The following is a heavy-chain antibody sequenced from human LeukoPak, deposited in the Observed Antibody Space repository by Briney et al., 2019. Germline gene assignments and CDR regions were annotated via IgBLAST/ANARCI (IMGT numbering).Heavy chain of an antibody. J-gene: IGHJ6*03. D-gene: IGHD1-14*01. V-gene: IGHV3-21*01. CDR2: ISSSSGYM. CDR3: ARAGAGSNYYYFMDL. CDR1: GFTFTIYS. Sequence: GGSLRLSCAAFGFTFTIYSMNWVRQAPGKGLEWVSSISSSSGYMNYADSVKGRFTISRDNAKNSLYLQVNSLRAEDTAVYYCARAGAGSNYYYFMDLWGKGTTVTVSS.